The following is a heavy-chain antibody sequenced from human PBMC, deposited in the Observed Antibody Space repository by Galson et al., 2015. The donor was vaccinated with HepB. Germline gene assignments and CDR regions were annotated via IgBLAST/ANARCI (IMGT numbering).Heavy chain of an antibody. CDR2: IYYSGST. V-gene: IGHV4-59*01. D-gene: IGHD7-27*01. J-gene: IGHJ5*02. CDR1: GGSISSYY. Sequence: ETLSLTCTVSGGSISSYYWSWIRQPPGKGLEWIGYIYYSGSTNYNPSLKSRVTISVDTSKNQFSLKLSSVTAADTAVYYCARDHRLGRWFDPWGQGTLVTVSS. CDR3: ARDHRLGRWFDP.